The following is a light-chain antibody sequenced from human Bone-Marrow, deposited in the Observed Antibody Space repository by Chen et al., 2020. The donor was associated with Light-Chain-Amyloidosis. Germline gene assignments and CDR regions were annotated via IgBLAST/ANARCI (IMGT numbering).Light chain of an antibody. CDR1: SSDVGSYNL. Sequence: QPAPTPPPSQSWSPGHSITITSTGTSSDVGSYNLASWYPQHPGKAPKLMFYEVRKRPSGVSNRFTGSKAGNAAPRTVSGVQAEDEADYYCSSYAGSNILWVVGGGTKLTVL. CDR3: SSYAGSNILWV. J-gene: IGLJ3*02. V-gene: IGLV2-14*02. CDR2: EVR.